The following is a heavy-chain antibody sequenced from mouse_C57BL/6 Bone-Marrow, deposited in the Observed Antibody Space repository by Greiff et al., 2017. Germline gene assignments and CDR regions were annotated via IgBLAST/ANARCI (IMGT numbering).Heavy chain of an antibody. J-gene: IGHJ3*01. CDR1: GYTFTDYE. Sequence: VQLQQSGAELVRPGASVTLSCKASGYTFTDYEMHWVKQTPVHGLEWIGAIDPETGGTAYKQKFKGKAIMTADKSSSTAYMELRSLTSEDSAVYYCTRGQLRGWFAYWGQGTLVTVSA. D-gene: IGHD3-2*02. CDR3: TRGQLRGWFAY. CDR2: IDPETGGT. V-gene: IGHV1-15*01.